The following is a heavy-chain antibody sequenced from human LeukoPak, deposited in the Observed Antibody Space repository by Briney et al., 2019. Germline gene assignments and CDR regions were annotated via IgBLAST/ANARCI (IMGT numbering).Heavy chain of an antibody. Sequence: PSETLSLTCTVSGGSISSHYWSWIRQPPGKGLEWIGYIYTSGSTNYNPSLKSRVTISVDTSKNQFSLKQSSVTAADTAVYYCARGVLWFGDPPVYYYYMDVWGKGTTVTVSS. CDR1: GGSISSHY. CDR2: IYTSGST. J-gene: IGHJ6*03. D-gene: IGHD3-10*01. CDR3: ARGVLWFGDPPVYYYYMDV. V-gene: IGHV4-4*09.